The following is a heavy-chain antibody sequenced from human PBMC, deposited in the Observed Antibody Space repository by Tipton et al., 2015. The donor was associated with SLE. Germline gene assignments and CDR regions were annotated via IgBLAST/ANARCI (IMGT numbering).Heavy chain of an antibody. J-gene: IGHJ2*01. CDR2: IYYNGNT. Sequence: TLSLTCSVSGASISNIGSYFWNWIRQHPGKGLEWVGYIYYNGNTYYNPSLKTRVAMSFDPSQNQFSLEVNSVTAADTAVYYCARGSDGEYVRYFDVWGPGTLVTVSS. V-gene: IGHV4-31*03. CDR1: GASISNIGSYF. CDR3: ARGSDGEYVRYFDV. D-gene: IGHD4-17*01.